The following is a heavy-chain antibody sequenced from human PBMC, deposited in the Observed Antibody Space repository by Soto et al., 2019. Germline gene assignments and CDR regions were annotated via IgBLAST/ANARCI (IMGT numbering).Heavy chain of an antibody. D-gene: IGHD3-16*01. CDR1: GFTFSTYA. J-gene: IGHJ4*02. V-gene: IGHV3-30-3*01. CDR3: AGDGASY. Sequence: QVQLVESGGGVVQPGRSLRLSCEASGFTFSTYAMHWLRQAPGKGLEWVAVISYDGINKYYADSVKGRFTISRDNSKNTLYLQMNSLRGEDTAVFYCAGDGASYWGQGTPVIVSS. CDR2: ISYDGINK.